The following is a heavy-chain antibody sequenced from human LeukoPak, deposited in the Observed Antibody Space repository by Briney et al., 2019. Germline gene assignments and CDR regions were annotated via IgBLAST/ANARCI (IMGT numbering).Heavy chain of an antibody. CDR1: GYTFTSYY. CDR3: ATNAIDSSGYSRAIDI. D-gene: IGHD3-22*01. CDR2: INPSGGGT. V-gene: IGHV1-46*01. Sequence: ASVKVSCKASGYTFTSYYMHWVRQAPGQGLEWMGIINPSGGGTSYAQKFQGRVTMTRDMSTSTVYMELSSLRSEDTAVYYCATNAIDSSGYSRAIDIWGQGTMVTVSS. J-gene: IGHJ3*02.